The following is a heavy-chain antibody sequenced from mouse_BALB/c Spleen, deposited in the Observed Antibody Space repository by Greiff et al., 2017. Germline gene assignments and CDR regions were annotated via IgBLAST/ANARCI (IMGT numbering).Heavy chain of an antibody. Sequence: QVQLKQSGPGPVAPSQSLSITCTVSGFSLTSYGVHWVRQPPGKGLEWLGVIWAGGSTNYNSALMSRLSISKDNSKSQVFLKMNSLQTDDTAMYYCARDYDGFAYWGQGTLVTVSA. J-gene: IGHJ3*01. CDR2: IWAGGST. CDR3: ARDYDGFAY. V-gene: IGHV2-9*02. CDR1: GFSLTSYG. D-gene: IGHD2-12*01.